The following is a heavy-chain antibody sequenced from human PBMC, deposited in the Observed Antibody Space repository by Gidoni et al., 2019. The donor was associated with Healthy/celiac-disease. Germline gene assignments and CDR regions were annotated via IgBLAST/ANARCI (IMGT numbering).Heavy chain of an antibody. J-gene: IGHJ4*02. CDR1: GFTVSSNY. V-gene: IGHV3-53*02. Sequence: EVQLVETGGGLIQPGGSLRLSCAASGFTVSSNYMSWVRQAPGKGLEWVSVIYSGGSTYYADSVKGRFTISRDNSKNTLYLQMNSLRAEDTAVYYCAREVHDYSNYAPIFDYWGQGTLVTVSS. D-gene: IGHD4-4*01. CDR2: IYSGGST. CDR3: AREVHDYSNYAPIFDY.